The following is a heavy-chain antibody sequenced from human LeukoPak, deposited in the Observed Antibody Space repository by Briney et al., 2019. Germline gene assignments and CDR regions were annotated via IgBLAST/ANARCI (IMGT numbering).Heavy chain of an antibody. CDR2: IHYSGST. Sequence: PSETLSLTCSVSNGSISSHFWTWVRQPPGKGLEWIGHIHYSGSTNYNPSLKSRVTMSLGTSKNQFSLKLTSVTAADTAIFYCARLRPLLDQLLYFAFDSWGQGTLVTVSS. CDR3: ARLRPLLDQLLYFAFDS. J-gene: IGHJ4*02. CDR1: NGSISSHF. V-gene: IGHV4-59*11. D-gene: IGHD2-2*02.